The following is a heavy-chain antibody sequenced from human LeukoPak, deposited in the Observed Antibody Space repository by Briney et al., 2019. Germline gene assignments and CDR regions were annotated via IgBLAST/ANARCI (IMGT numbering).Heavy chain of an antibody. D-gene: IGHD3-22*01. V-gene: IGHV1-24*01. CDR3: ATGSQYYYDSSGYYNAFDI. CDR2: FDPEDGEI. J-gene: IGHJ3*02. CDR1: VSTVSVLT. Sequence: SVTLSFTCSVSTVSVLTIYWSWLPPRPGIDWMGVFDPEDGEIIYAHKFQGRVTMTEDTSTDTAYMELGSLRSEDTAVYYCATGSQYYYDSSGYYNAFDIWGQGTMVTVSS.